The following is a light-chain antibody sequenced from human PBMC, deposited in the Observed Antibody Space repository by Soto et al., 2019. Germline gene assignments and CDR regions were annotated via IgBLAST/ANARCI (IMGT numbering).Light chain of an antibody. CDR2: AAS. Sequence: DIQMTQSPSSLSASVGDRVTITCRASQSISSYLNWSQQKPGKAPKLLIYAASSLQSGVPSRFSGSGSGTDGTITISSVKPEDFATYYWDQSYCNPRAFTGSPGTKVYSK. CDR1: QSISSY. J-gene: IGKJ3*01. V-gene: IGKV1-39*01. CDR3: DQSYCNPRAFT.